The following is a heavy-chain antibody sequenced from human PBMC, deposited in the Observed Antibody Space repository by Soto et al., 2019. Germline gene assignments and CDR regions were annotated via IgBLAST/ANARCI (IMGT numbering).Heavy chain of an antibody. V-gene: IGHV2-5*01. J-gene: IGHJ4*02. Sequence: SGPTLVNPTQTLTLTCTFSGFSLSTSGVGVGWIRQPPGKALEWLALIYWNDDKRYSPSLKSRLTITKDTSKNQVVLTMTNMDPVDTATYYCAQERVDYYDSSGYFFDYWGQGTLVTVSS. CDR1: GFSLSTSGVG. CDR3: AQERVDYYDSSGYFFDY. D-gene: IGHD3-22*01. CDR2: IYWNDDK.